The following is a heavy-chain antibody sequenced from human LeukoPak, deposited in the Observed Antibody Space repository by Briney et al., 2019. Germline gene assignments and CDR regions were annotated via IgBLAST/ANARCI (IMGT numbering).Heavy chain of an antibody. J-gene: IGHJ4*02. CDR1: GFTFSSYA. Sequence: GGSLRLSCAASGFTFSSYAMSWVRQAPGKGLEWVSAISGSGGSTYYADSVKGRFTISRDNSKNTLYLQVNSLRAEDTAVYYCAKEEHDFWSGSLDYWGQGTLVTVSS. CDR3: AKEEHDFWSGSLDY. D-gene: IGHD3-3*01. CDR2: ISGSGGST. V-gene: IGHV3-23*01.